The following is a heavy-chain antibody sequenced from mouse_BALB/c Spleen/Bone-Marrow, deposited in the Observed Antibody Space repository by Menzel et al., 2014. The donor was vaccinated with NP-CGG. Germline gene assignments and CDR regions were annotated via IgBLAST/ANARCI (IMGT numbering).Heavy chain of an antibody. CDR1: DYTFTSYW. CDR3: ARTFQRRRAMDY. J-gene: IGHJ4*01. CDR2: IDPSNSEP. V-gene: IGHV1-74*01. Sequence: QVQLKDSGPELVRPGASVKMSCKASDYTFTSYWMHWVKQRPGQGLEWIGMIDPSNSEPRLNQKFKDKPTLNVDKSSNTACMHHSSLTSEDSAVYDCARTFQRRRAMDYWGQGSSVTVSS.